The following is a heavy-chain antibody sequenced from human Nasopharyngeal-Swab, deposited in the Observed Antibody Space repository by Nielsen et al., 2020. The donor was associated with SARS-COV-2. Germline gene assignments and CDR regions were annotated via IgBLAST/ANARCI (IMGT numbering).Heavy chain of an antibody. CDR2: INAGNGNT. Sequence: ASVKVSCNASGYTFTSYAMHWVRQAPGQRLEWMGWINAGNGNTKYSQKFQGRVTITRDTSASTAYMELSSLRSEDTAVYYCARGGRYSSSSRIYYYMDVWGKGTTVTVSS. CDR1: GYTFTSYA. D-gene: IGHD6-6*01. V-gene: IGHV1-3*01. J-gene: IGHJ6*03. CDR3: ARGGRYSSSSRIYYYMDV.